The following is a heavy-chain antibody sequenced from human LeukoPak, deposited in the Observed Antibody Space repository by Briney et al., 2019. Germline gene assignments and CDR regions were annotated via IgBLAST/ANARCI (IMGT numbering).Heavy chain of an antibody. Sequence: PSETLSLTCTVSGGSISSYYWSWIRQPAGKGLEWIGRIYTSGSTNYNPSLKSRVTMSVDTSKNQFSLKLSSVTAAVMAVYYCARASTYDFWSGYYITYFDYWGQGTLVTVSS. J-gene: IGHJ4*02. CDR3: ARASTYDFWSGYYITYFDY. V-gene: IGHV4-4*07. CDR2: IYTSGST. CDR1: GGSISSYY. D-gene: IGHD3-3*01.